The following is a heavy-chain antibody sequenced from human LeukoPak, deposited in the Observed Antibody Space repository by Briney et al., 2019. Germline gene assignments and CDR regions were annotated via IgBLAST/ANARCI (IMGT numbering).Heavy chain of an antibody. Sequence: SETLSLTCTVSGGSISSGGYYWSWISQHPGKGLEWIGYIYYSGSTYYNPSLKSRVTISVDTSKNQFSLKLSSVTAADTAVYYCARLVLLNWFDPWGQGTLVTVSS. J-gene: IGHJ5*02. CDR1: GGSISSGGYY. V-gene: IGHV4-31*03. CDR2: IYYSGST. CDR3: ARLVLLNWFDP. D-gene: IGHD1-26*01.